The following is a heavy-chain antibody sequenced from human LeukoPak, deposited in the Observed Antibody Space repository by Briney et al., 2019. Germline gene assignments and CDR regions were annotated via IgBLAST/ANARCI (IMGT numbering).Heavy chain of an antibody. D-gene: IGHD3-22*01. J-gene: IGHJ4*02. V-gene: IGHV3-64D*09. CDR3: VKDAGGYYDSSGYFDY. CDR2: ISSNGGNT. Sequence: GGSLRLSCSASGFTFSSYTMRWVRQAPGKGLEYVSGISSNGGNTYYADSVKGRFTISKDNSKNTLYLQMSSLRAEDTAVYYCVKDAGGYYDSSGYFDYWGQGTLVTVSS. CDR1: GFTFSSYT.